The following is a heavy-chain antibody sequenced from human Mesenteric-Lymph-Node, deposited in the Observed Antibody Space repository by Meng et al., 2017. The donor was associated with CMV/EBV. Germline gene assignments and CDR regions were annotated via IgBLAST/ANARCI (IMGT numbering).Heavy chain of an antibody. V-gene: IGHV4-4*02. CDR3: AGGNTMVRGVFDY. D-gene: IGHD3-10*01. Sequence: VSGGSVGSSSWWSWVRQPPGKGLEWIGEIYHSGSTNYNPSLKSRVTISVDKSKNQFTLKLSSVTAAETAVYYCAGGNTMVRGVFDYWGQGTLVTVSS. CDR1: GGSVGSSSW. J-gene: IGHJ4*02. CDR2: IYHSGST.